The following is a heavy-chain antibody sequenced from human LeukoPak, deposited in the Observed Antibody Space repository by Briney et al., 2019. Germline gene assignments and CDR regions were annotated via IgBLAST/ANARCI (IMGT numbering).Heavy chain of an antibody. CDR3: AKAKGFAAMYYFDY. CDR2: ISFNSDSI. D-gene: IGHD3-10*01. Sequence: GGSLRLSCAASGFSIRDYAMHWVRQAPGKGLEWVSGISFNSDSIDYADSVKGRFTISRDNAKNSLYLQMNSLRADDTAWYFCAKAKGFAAMYYFDYWGQGALVNVSS. V-gene: IGHV3-9*01. J-gene: IGHJ4*02. CDR1: GFSIRDYA.